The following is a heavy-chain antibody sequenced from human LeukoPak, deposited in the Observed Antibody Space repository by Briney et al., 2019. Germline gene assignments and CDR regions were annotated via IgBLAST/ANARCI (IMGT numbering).Heavy chain of an antibody. CDR3: ARDQLAYCGGDCYANHDAFDI. Sequence: SQTLSLTCAISGDSVSSNSAAWNWLRQSPSRGLEWLGRTYYRSKRYNDYAVSVKSRITINPDTSKNQFSLQLNSVTPEDTAVYYCARDQLAYCGGDCYANHDAFDIWGQGTMVTVSS. D-gene: IGHD2-21*02. CDR2: TYYRSKRYN. CDR1: GDSVSSNSAA. J-gene: IGHJ3*02. V-gene: IGHV6-1*01.